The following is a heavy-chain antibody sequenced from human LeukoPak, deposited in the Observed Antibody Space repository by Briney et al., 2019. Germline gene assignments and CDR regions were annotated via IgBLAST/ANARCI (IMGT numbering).Heavy chain of an antibody. J-gene: IGHJ4*02. Sequence: SVKVSCKASGGTFSSYAISWVRQAPGQGLEWMGGIIPIFGTANYAQKFQGRVTITADKSTSTAYMELSSLRSEDTAVYYCAKTTSSLWFGEFRGGANYFDYWGQGALVTVSS. CDR1: GGTFSSYA. CDR3: AKTTSSLWFGEFRGGANYFDY. D-gene: IGHD3-10*01. V-gene: IGHV1-69*06. CDR2: IIPIFGTA.